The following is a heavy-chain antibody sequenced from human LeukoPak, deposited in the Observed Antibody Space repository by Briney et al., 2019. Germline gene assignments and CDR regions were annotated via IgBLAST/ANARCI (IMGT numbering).Heavy chain of an antibody. V-gene: IGHV4-34*01. Sequence: SETLSLTCAVYGESFSGFYWSWIRQPSGKGLEWIGEINHSGTTNYNPSLKSRVTISADTSKSQFSLRLTSVTAADTATYFCASRIHLYPTDYWGQGTLVTVSS. D-gene: IGHD5-18*01. CDR2: INHSGTT. CDR3: ASRIHLYPTDY. J-gene: IGHJ4*02. CDR1: GESFSGFY.